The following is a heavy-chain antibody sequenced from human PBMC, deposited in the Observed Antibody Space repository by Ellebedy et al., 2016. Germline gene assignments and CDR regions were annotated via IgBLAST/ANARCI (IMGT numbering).Heavy chain of an antibody. CDR3: ARDRQDIPVIPNTLSYSRDV. D-gene: IGHD2-15*01. CDR2: VHPNSGGR. J-gene: IGHJ6*03. V-gene: IGHV1-2*02. Sequence: ASVKVSXXASGNTFSDYYIHWVRQAPGQGPEWMGWVHPNSGGRTYAQKFQGRVTLTSDKSIGTVYMELTNLRSDDTAVYYCARDRQDIPVIPNTLSYSRDVWGRGTTVTVSS. CDR1: GNTFSDYY.